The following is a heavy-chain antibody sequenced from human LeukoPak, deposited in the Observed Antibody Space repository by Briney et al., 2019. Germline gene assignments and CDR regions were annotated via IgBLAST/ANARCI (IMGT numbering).Heavy chain of an antibody. J-gene: IGHJ5*02. CDR2: ISAYNGNT. CDR3: ARVEVVVAANNWFDP. CDR1: GGTFSSYG. V-gene: IGHV1-18*01. Sequence: GASVKVSCKASGGTFSSYGISWVRQAPGQGLEWMGWISAYNGNTNYAQKLQGRVTMTTDTSTSTAYMELRSLRSDDTAVYYCARVEVVVAANNWFDPWGQGTLVTVSS. D-gene: IGHD2-15*01.